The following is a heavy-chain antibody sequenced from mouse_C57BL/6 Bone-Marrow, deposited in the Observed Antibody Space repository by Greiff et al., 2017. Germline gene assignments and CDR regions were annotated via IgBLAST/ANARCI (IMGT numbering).Heavy chain of an antibody. V-gene: IGHV5-4*01. D-gene: IGHD2-10*01. CDR3: ARDPYYGNYVAFAY. CDR1: GFTFSSYA. CDR2: ISDGGSYT. Sequence: VQLKESGGGLVKPGGSLKLSCAASGFTFSSYAMSWVRQTPEKRLEWVATISDGGSYTYYPDNVKGRFTISRDNAKNNLYLQMSHLKSEDTAMYYCARDPYYGNYVAFAYWGQGTLVTVSA. J-gene: IGHJ3*01.